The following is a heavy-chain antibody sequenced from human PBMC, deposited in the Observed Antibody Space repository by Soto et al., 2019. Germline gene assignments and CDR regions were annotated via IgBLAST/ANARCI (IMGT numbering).Heavy chain of an antibody. CDR2: ISWDGGST. J-gene: IGHJ4*02. V-gene: IGHV3-43*01. Sequence: EVQLLESGGVVVQPGGSLRLSCAASGFTFDDYTMHWVRQAPGKGLEWVSLISWDGGSTYYADSVKGRFTISRDNSKNSLYLQMTSLRTEDTAWYYCAKQATVTTENYFDYWGQGTLVTVSS. CDR3: AKQATVTTENYFDY. D-gene: IGHD4-17*01. CDR1: GFTFDDYT.